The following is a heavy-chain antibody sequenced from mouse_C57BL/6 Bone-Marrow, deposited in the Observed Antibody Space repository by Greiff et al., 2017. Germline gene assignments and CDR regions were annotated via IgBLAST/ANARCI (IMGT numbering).Heavy chain of an antibody. Sequence: EVKLMESGGDLVKPGGSLKLSCAASGFTFSSYGMSWVRQTPDKRLEWVATISSGGSYTYYPDSVKGRFTISRDNAKNTLYLQMSSLKSEDTAMYYCARHYYGPYWYFDVWGTGTTVTVSS. J-gene: IGHJ1*03. CDR1: GFTFSSYG. CDR2: ISSGGSYT. D-gene: IGHD1-1*01. CDR3: ARHYYGPYWYFDV. V-gene: IGHV5-6*01.